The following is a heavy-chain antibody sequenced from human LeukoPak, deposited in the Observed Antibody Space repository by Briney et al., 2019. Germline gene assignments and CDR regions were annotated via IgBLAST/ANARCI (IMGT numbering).Heavy chain of an antibody. Sequence: PGRSLRLSCAASGFTFSSYAMHWVRQAPGKGLEWVAVISYDGSNKYYADSVKGRFTISRDNAKNSLYLQMNSLRAEDTAVYYCARAWYDSSGYYSYYYYGMDVWGQGTTVTVSS. CDR2: ISYDGSNK. CDR1: GFTFSSYA. CDR3: ARAWYDSSGYYSYYYYGMDV. J-gene: IGHJ6*02. V-gene: IGHV3-30*07. D-gene: IGHD3-22*01.